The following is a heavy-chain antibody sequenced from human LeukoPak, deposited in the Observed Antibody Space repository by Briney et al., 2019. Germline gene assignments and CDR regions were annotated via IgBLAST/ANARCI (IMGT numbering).Heavy chain of an antibody. CDR2: VSSDGDST. Sequence: GGSLRLSCAASGFTFSTYAMHWVRQAPGKGLEYVSAVSSDGDSTYYANSVKGRFTISRDNSKNTLYLQMGSLRAEDMAVYYCARSEQQDFGDYEFDYWGQGTLVTVSS. CDR1: GFTFSTYA. D-gene: IGHD4-17*01. V-gene: IGHV3-64*01. J-gene: IGHJ4*02. CDR3: ARSEQQDFGDYEFDY.